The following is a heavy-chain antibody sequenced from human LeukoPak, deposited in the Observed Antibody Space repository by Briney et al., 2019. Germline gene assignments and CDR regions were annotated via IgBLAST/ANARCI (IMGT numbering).Heavy chain of an antibody. Sequence: SETLSLTCTVSGYSISSSYYWAWIRQTPGKGLEHIGSVYHSGSTYYNPSLKSRVTISVDTSKNQFSLKLSSVTATDTAMHYCARGPPPSGYFDYWGQGTLVTVSS. CDR3: ARGPPPSGYFDY. CDR2: VYHSGST. CDR1: GYSISSSYY. V-gene: IGHV4-38-2*02. D-gene: IGHD2-15*01. J-gene: IGHJ4*02.